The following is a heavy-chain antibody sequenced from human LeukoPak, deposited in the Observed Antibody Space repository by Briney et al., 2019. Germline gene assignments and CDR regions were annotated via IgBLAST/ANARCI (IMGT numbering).Heavy chain of an antibody. D-gene: IGHD3-10*01. CDR2: ISYDGNNK. Sequence: GGSLRLSCAASGFTFSRYAMHWFRQAPGKGLEWVAVISYDGNNKYYADSVKGRFTISRDNSNNTLYLQMNSLRAEDTAVYYCATRPYGFWGQGTLVTVSS. V-gene: IGHV3-30-3*01. CDR3: ATRPYGF. J-gene: IGHJ4*02. CDR1: GFTFSRYA.